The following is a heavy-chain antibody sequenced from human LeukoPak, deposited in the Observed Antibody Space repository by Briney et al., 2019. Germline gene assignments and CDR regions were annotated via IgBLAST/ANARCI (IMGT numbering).Heavy chain of an antibody. CDR2: IYYSGGT. V-gene: IGHV4-39*01. CDR1: GGSISSSSYY. D-gene: IGHD1-26*01. Sequence: SETLSLTCTVSGGSISSSSYYWGWIRQPPGKGLEWIGSIYYSGGTYYNPSLKSRVTISVDTSKNQFSLKLSSVTAADTAVYYCASLEVGATADWGQGTLVTVSS. CDR3: ASLEVGATAD. J-gene: IGHJ4*02.